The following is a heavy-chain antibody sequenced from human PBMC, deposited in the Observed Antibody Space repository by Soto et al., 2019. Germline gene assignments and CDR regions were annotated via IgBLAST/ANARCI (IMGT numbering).Heavy chain of an antibody. V-gene: IGHV4-4*02. CDR1: GGSISSSNW. Sequence: QVQLQESGPGLVKPSGTLSLTCAVSGGSISSSNWWSWVRQPPGKGLEWIGEIYHSGNTNYNPSLKSRVTKAVDTSGNQYSLELSSVAAAEAAVYDCARCWGEERVDYRGPGTLVTVSS. CDR2: IYHSGNT. J-gene: IGHJ4*02. CDR3: ARCWGEERVDY. D-gene: IGHD3-16*01.